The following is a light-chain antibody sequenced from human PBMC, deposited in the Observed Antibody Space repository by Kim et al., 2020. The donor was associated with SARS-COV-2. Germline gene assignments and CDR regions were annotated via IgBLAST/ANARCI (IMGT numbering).Light chain of an antibody. J-gene: IGLJ2*01. CDR3: QTWDTGIRV. CDR2: LNSDGSP. Sequence: ASVKLTCTLSRGHSSYAIAWHQQQPEEGPRYLMKLNSDGSPSRGDGIPDRFSGSSSGAVRYLALSSLQSEDEADYYCQTWDTGIRVFGGGTKVTVL. CDR1: RGHSSYA. V-gene: IGLV4-69*01.